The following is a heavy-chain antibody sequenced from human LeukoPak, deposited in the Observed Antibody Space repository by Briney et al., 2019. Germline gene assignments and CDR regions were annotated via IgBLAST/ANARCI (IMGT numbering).Heavy chain of an antibody. J-gene: IGHJ4*02. CDR2: IHNSGGP. D-gene: IGHD6-13*01. V-gene: IGHV4-59*08. CDR3: ARLSVMGSSPLHRYDY. Sequence: SSETLSLSCTVSGVSITGYNRSWLRQPPGKGLEYVAYIHNSGGPVYNPPPRRRITISLDTAKTQFALWLRSGTAADTAVYLCARLSVMGSSPLHRYDYWGQGTLVTVSS. CDR1: GVSITGYN.